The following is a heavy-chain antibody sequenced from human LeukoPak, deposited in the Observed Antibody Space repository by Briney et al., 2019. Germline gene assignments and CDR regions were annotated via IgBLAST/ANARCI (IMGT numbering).Heavy chain of an antibody. CDR2: ISYDGSNK. CDR3: ARTTPLVGATGGDYYYYYGMDV. D-gene: IGHD1-26*01. J-gene: IGHJ6*02. CDR1: GFTFSSYS. Sequence: GGSLRLSCTASGFTFSSYSLNWVRQAPGKGLEWVAVISYDGSNKYYADSVKGRFTISRDNSKNTLYLQMNSLRAEDTAVYYCARTTPLVGATGGDYYYYYGMDVWGQGTTVTVSS. V-gene: IGHV3-30-3*01.